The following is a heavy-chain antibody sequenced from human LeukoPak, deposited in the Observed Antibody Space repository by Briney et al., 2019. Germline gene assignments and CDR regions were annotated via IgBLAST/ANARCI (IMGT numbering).Heavy chain of an antibody. CDR2: ISYGGSNK. Sequence: GGSLRLSCAASGFTFSSYAMHWVRQAPGKGLEWVAVISYGGSNKYYADSVKGRFTISRDNSKNTLYLQMNSLRAEDTAVYYCARDEARVVPAAISSLGYWGQGTLVTVSS. CDR3: ARDEARVVPAAISSLGY. J-gene: IGHJ4*02. D-gene: IGHD2-2*02. V-gene: IGHV3-30*04. CDR1: GFTFSSYA.